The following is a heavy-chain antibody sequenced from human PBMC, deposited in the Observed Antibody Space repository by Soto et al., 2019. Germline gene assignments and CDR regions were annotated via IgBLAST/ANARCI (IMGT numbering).Heavy chain of an antibody. CDR1: GGTFSSYA. CDR2: IIPIFGTA. Sequence: QVQLVQSGAEVKKPGSSVTVSCKASGGTFSSYAIRWVRQFPGQGLEWMVGIIPIFGTANYAQKFQGRVTITADDSTSPAYMELSSLRSEDRAVYYCASGEQGNYVDDRKDVWGQGPTVTVSS. D-gene: IGHD1-7*01. J-gene: IGHJ6*02. CDR3: ASGEQGNYVDDRKDV. V-gene: IGHV1-69*01.